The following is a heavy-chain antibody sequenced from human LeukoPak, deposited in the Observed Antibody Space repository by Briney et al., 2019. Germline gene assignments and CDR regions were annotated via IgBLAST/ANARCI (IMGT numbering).Heavy chain of an antibody. CDR2: IYRSSNGETT. CDR3: TTYSSGSCPF. Sequence: GGSLRLSCAASGITFSNAWMTWVRRAPGKGLEWVGRIYRSSNGETTNYGAPVKGRFTMSRDDSKNTLCLQMNSLKTEDTAVYYCTTYSSGSCPFWGQGTLVTVSS. V-gene: IGHV3-15*01. D-gene: IGHD6-19*01. J-gene: IGHJ4*02. CDR1: GITFSNAW.